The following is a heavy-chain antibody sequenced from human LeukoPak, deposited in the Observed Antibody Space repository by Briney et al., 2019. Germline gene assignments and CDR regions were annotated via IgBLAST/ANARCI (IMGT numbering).Heavy chain of an antibody. CDR2: ISGSAITT. V-gene: IGHV3-23*01. Sequence: GGSLRLSCAASGYTFSSYGMGWVRQAPGPGLEWASSISGSAITTYYADSVKGRFTISRDNSTHTLYLQMNSLRAEDTAVYYCAKRQWIQLWSPPGYWGQGTLVTVSS. D-gene: IGHD5-18*01. CDR3: AKRQWIQLWSPPGY. J-gene: IGHJ4*02. CDR1: GYTFSSYG.